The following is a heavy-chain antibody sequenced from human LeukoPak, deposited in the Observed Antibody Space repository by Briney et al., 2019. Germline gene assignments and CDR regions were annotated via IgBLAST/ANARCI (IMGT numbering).Heavy chain of an antibody. Sequence: ASVKVSCKASGYTFTSYGISWVRQAPGQGLEWMGWISAYNVNTNYAQKLQGRVTMTTDTSTSTAYMELRSLRSDDTAVYYCARGPAVATITNYYYYGMDVWGQGTTVTVSS. V-gene: IGHV1-18*01. CDR1: GYTFTSYG. CDR3: ARGPAVATITNYYYYGMDV. J-gene: IGHJ6*02. D-gene: IGHD5-12*01. CDR2: ISAYNVNT.